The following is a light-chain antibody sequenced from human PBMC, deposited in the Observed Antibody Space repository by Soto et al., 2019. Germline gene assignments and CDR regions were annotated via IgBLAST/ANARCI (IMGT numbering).Light chain of an antibody. Sequence: ETVLTQSPGTLSLSPGERATLSCRASQSVSSNYLAWYQQKPGQAPRLLIYGASSRATGIPDRFSGSESGTDFTLTISRLEPEDFAVYYCHQYGSSPAFGGGTRVEIK. J-gene: IGKJ4*01. V-gene: IGKV3-20*01. CDR1: QSVSSNY. CDR3: HQYGSSPA. CDR2: GAS.